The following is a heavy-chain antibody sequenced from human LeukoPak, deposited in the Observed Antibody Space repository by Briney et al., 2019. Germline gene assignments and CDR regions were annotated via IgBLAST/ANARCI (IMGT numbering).Heavy chain of an antibody. V-gene: IGHV1-18*01. CDR2: ISAYNGNT. J-gene: IGHJ4*02. D-gene: IGHD2-2*01. Sequence: WASVKVSCKASGYTFTSYGISWVRQAPGQGLEWVGCISAYNGNTNYAQRLQGRVTMTTDTSTSTAYMELRSLRSDDTAVYYCARGSRYCSSTSCYHFDYWGQGTLVTVSS. CDR3: ARGSRYCSSTSCYHFDY. CDR1: GYTFTSYG.